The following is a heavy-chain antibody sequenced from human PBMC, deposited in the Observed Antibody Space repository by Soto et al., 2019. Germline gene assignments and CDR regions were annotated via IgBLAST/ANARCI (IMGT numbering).Heavy chain of an antibody. V-gene: IGHV3-33*01. Sequence: QVQLVESGGGVVQPGRSLRLSCAASGFTFSSYGMHWVRQAPGKGLEWVAVIWYDGSNKYYADSVKGRFTISRDNSKNTRYLQMNSLRAEDTAVYYCASEEGYCSGGSCYYYGMDVWGQGTTVTVSS. J-gene: IGHJ6*02. CDR1: GFTFSSYG. CDR3: ASEEGYCSGGSCYYYGMDV. D-gene: IGHD2-15*01. CDR2: IWYDGSNK.